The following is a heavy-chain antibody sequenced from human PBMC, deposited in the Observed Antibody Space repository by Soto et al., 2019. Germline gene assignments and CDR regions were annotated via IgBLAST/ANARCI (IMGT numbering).Heavy chain of an antibody. CDR3: ARVLVPAALYGMDV. Sequence: KQSQTLSLTCAISGDSVSSNSAAWNWIRQSPSRGLEWLGRTYYRSKWYNDYAVSVKSRITINQDTSKNQFSLQLNSVTPEDTAVYYCARVLVPAALYGMDVWGQGTTVTVSS. V-gene: IGHV6-1*01. J-gene: IGHJ6*02. CDR1: GDSVSSNSAA. D-gene: IGHD2-2*01. CDR2: TYYRSKWYN.